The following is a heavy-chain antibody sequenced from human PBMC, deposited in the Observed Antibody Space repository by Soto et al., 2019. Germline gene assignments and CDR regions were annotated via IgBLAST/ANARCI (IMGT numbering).Heavy chain of an antibody. CDR1: GFTFSSYG. D-gene: IGHD6-19*01. CDR3: ARDSPKEYSSGWVIDAFDI. V-gene: IGHV3-33*01. J-gene: IGHJ3*02. CDR2: IWYDGSNK. Sequence: PGGSLRLSCAASGFTFSSYGMHWVRQAPGKGLEWVAVIWYDGSNKYYADSVKGRFTISRDNSKNTLYLQMNSLRAEDTAVYYCARDSPKEYSSGWVIDAFDIWGQGTMVTVSS.